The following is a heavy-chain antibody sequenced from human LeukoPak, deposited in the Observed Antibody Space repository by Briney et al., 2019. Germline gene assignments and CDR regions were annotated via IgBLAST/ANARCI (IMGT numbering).Heavy chain of an antibody. D-gene: IGHD6-6*01. CDR1: GGTFSSYA. J-gene: IGHJ6*03. CDR3: ASYPADYYYYYMDI. CDR2: IIPIFGTA. Sequence: ASVKVSCKASGGTFSSYAISWVRQAPGQGLEWMGGIIPIFGTANYAQKFQGRVTITTDESTSTAYMELSSLRSEDTAVYYCASYPADYYYYYMDIWGKGTTVTVSS. V-gene: IGHV1-69*05.